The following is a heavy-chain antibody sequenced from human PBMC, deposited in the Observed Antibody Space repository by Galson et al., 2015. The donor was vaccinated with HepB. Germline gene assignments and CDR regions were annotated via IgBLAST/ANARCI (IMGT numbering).Heavy chain of an antibody. CDR1: GFTVRNNY. V-gene: IGHV3-53*01. D-gene: IGHD7-27*01. J-gene: IGHJ4*02. CDR2: IYSGGST. CDR3: ARATTGDGAAFFDY. Sequence: SLRLSCAASGFTVRNNYMNWVRQAPGKGLEWVSVIYSGGSTYYADSVKGRFIISRDNSKNTLYLQMNSLRAEDTAVYYCARATTGDGAAFFDYWGQGTLVTVSS.